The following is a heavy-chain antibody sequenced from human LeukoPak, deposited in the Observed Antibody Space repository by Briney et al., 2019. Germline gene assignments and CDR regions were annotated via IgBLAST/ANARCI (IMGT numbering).Heavy chain of an antibody. CDR1: GFTFSSYA. D-gene: IGHD6-13*01. Sequence: GGSLRLSCAASGFTFSSYAMHWVRQAPGKGLEWVGRIRSKSDGGTTDYSAPVKGRFTISRDDSKNTLYLQMNSLKNEDTAVYHCTTIAAGGMYDYWGQGTLVTVSS. J-gene: IGHJ4*02. V-gene: IGHV3-15*01. CDR2: IRSKSDGGTT. CDR3: TTIAAGGMYDY.